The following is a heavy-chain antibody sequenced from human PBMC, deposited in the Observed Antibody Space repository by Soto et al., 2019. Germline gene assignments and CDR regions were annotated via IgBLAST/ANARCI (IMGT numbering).Heavy chain of an antibody. D-gene: IGHD3-16*01. CDR3: ARALDYDYIWGSYPAYYYMDV. CDR1: GFTFSSYS. J-gene: IGHJ6*03. V-gene: IGHV3-21*01. CDR2: ISSSSSYI. Sequence: EVQLVESGGGLVKPGGSLRLSCAASGFTFSSYSMNWVRQAPGKGLEWVSSISSSSSYIYYADSVKGRFTISRDNAKNSLYLQMNSLRAEDTAVYYCARALDYDYIWGSYPAYYYMDVWGKGTTVTVSS.